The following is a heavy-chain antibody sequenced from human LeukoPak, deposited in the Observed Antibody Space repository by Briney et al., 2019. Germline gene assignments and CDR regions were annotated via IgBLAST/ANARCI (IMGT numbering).Heavy chain of an antibody. J-gene: IGHJ6*02. Sequence: GGSLRLSCAVSGLTFSSSWMDWVRQAPGKGLEWVASINPDGNKKYSADSVKGRFTISRDNAENSPYLQMNSLRVEDTAFYYCARGGGLDVWGQGATVTVSS. CDR1: GLTFSSSW. CDR2: INPDGNKK. V-gene: IGHV3-7*04. CDR3: ARGGGLDV.